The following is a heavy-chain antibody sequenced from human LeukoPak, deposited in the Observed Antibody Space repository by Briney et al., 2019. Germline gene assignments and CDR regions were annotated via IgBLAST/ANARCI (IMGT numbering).Heavy chain of an antibody. CDR2: ISGSSRST. J-gene: IGHJ4*02. Sequence: GGSLRLSCAASGFTFHNNGMSWVRQAPGKGLEWVSAISGSSRSTYHAESVKGRFTISRDNAKNSLYLQMNSLRAEDTAVYYCARGVGVLTTVGDYWGQGTLATVSS. CDR1: GFTFHNNG. CDR3: ARGVGVLTTVGDY. D-gene: IGHD3-16*01. V-gene: IGHV3-21*01.